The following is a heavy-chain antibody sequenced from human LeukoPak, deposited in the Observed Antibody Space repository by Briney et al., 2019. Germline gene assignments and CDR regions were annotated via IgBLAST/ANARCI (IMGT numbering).Heavy chain of an antibody. V-gene: IGHV3-7*01. D-gene: IGHD1-7*01. CDR1: GFTLSSHW. CDR2: IKQDGSEK. J-gene: IGHJ4*02. Sequence: GGSLRLSCAASGFTLSSHWMSWVRQAPGKGLEWVANIKQDGSEKYYVDSVKGRFTISRDNAKNSMYLQMNSLRAEDTAVYYCARWEIRGTAHQLDYWGQGTLVTVSS. CDR3: ARWEIRGTAHQLDY.